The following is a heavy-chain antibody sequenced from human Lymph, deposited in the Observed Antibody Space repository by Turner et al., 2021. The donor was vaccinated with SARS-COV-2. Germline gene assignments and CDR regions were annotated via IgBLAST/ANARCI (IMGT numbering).Heavy chain of an antibody. Sequence: QVQLVASGGGVVQPGRSLRLSCAASGFTFSSYGMHWVRQAPGKGLGGVAVISYDGSNKYYADSVKGRFTISRDNSKNTLYLQMNSLRAEDTAVYYCAKVRSIFGVVIGGMDVWGQGTTVTVSS. CDR2: ISYDGSNK. D-gene: IGHD3-3*01. J-gene: IGHJ6*02. CDR1: GFTFSSYG. V-gene: IGHV3-30*18. CDR3: AKVRSIFGVVIGGMDV.